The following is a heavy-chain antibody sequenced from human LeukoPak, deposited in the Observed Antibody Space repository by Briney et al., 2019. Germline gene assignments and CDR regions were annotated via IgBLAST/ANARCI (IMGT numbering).Heavy chain of an antibody. Sequence: SETLSLTCTVTGGSISSYYWSWIRQPPGKGLEWIGYIYYSGSSNYNPSLKSRVSISVDTYKYQYSLKLSSVTAADTAVYYCARVPPCCGCDCYFDYWGQGTLVTVSA. CDR3: ARVPPCCGCDCYFDY. J-gene: IGHJ4*02. D-gene: IGHD2-21*02. CDR1: GGSISSYY. CDR2: IYYSGSS. V-gene: IGHV4-59*01.